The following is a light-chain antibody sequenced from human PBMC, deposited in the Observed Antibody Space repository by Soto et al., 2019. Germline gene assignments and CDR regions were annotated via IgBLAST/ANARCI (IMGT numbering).Light chain of an antibody. CDR2: GAS. CDR3: QQYGTSPPT. CDR1: QSVGSG. V-gene: IGKV3-15*01. Sequence: EIVMTQSPATLSVSPGERATLSCRASQSVGSGLSWYQQKPDQAPRLLIYGASTRATGIPARFSGSGSGTDFTLTISRLEPEDFAVYHCQQYGTSPPTFGQGTKVDIK. J-gene: IGKJ1*01.